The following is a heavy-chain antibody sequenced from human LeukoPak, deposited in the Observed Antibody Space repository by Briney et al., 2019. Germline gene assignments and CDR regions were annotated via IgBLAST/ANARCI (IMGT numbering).Heavy chain of an antibody. J-gene: IGHJ4*02. Sequence: GGSLRLSCTASGLTFSTSGFNWVRQAPGKGLEWVASIGPTGSDRYHADSIKGRFTISRDNAKNSLYLQMNSLRAEETAVYYCARDIFNYYDSSGGDYWGQGTLVTVSS. V-gene: IGHV3-21*01. CDR2: IGPTGSDR. CDR3: ARDIFNYYDSSGGDY. CDR1: GLTFSTSG. D-gene: IGHD3-22*01.